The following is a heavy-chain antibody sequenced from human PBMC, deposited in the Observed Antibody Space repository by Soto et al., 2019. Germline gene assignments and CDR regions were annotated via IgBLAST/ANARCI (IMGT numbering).Heavy chain of an antibody. CDR3: AILDLPGHYSDY. CDR2: ICGGGST. V-gene: IGHV3-53*01. Sequence: PGGSLRLSCAASAFTLSSSYMSWVRQAPGKGLEWVSVICGGGSTYYADSVKGRFTVSRDNSKNTLYLQINSLRDEDSAIYFCAILDLPGHYSDYCGQGTLVTVCS. D-gene: IGHD1-1*01. J-gene: IGHJ4*01. CDR1: AFTLSSSY.